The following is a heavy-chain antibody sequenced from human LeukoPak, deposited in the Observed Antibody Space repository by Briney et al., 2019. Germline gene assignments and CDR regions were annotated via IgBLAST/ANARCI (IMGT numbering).Heavy chain of an antibody. V-gene: IGHV7-4-1*02. CDR2: INTSTGNP. CDR1: GYTFTKYA. D-gene: IGHD3-22*01. CDR3: ARDPGPLYDSSGYSDY. J-gene: IGHJ4*02. Sequence: GASVKVSCKASGYTFTKYAMHWVRQAPGQRLEWMGWINTSTGNPTYAQGFTGRFVFSLDTSVSTAYLQISSLKAEDTAVYHCARDPGPLYDSSGYSDYWGQGTLVTVSS.